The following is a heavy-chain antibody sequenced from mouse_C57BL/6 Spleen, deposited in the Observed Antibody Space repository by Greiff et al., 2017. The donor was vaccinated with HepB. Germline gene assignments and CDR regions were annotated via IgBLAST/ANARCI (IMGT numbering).Heavy chain of an antibody. CDR3: ARDYYGSSPFAY. J-gene: IGHJ3*01. D-gene: IGHD1-1*01. CDR2: ISDGGSYT. V-gene: IGHV5-4*01. CDR1: GFTFSSYA. Sequence: EVKLMESGGGLVKPGGSLKLSCAASGFTFSSYAMSWVRQTPEKRLEWVATISDGGSYTYYPDNLKGRVTISRDNAKNNLYLQMSHLKSEDTAMYYCARDYYGSSPFAYWGQGTLVTVSA.